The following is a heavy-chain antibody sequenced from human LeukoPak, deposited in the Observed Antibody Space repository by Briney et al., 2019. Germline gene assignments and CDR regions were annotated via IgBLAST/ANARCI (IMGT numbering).Heavy chain of an antibody. CDR1: GYTFTSYG. Sequence: GASVKVSCKASGYTFTSYGISWVRQAPGQGLEWMGWISAYNGNTNYAQKLQGRVTTTTDTSTSTAYMELRSLRSDDTAVYYCARLHAWELLGNWFDPWGQGTLVTVSS. CDR3: ARLHAWELLGNWFDP. V-gene: IGHV1-18*01. CDR2: ISAYNGNT. J-gene: IGHJ5*02. D-gene: IGHD1-26*01.